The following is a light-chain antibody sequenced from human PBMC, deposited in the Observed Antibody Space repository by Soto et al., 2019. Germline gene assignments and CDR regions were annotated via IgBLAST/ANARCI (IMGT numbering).Light chain of an antibody. CDR1: SSNIGAGYD. Sequence: QPVLTQPPSVSGAPGQRLTISCTGSSSNIGAGYDVHWYQQLPGTAPKLLIYGNSNRPSGVPDRFSGSKSGTSASLAITGLQAEDEADYYCQSYDSSLSGSGVFGTGTKVTVL. CDR2: GNS. V-gene: IGLV1-40*01. J-gene: IGLJ1*01. CDR3: QSYDSSLSGSGV.